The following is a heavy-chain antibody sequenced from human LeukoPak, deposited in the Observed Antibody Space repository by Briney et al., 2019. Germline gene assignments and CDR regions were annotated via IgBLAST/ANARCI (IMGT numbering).Heavy chain of an antibody. CDR1: GFTFSSYA. D-gene: IGHD3-10*01. CDR2: ISYDGSNK. CDR3: STTTVVRGLPVY. J-gene: IGHJ4*01. V-gene: IGHV3-30-3*01. Sequence: GSLRLSCAASGFTFSSYAMHWVRQAPGKGLEWVAVISYDGSNKYYADSVKGRFTISRDNSKNTLYLQMNSLRAEDTAVYYCSTTTVVRGLPVYWGHGTLVTVSS.